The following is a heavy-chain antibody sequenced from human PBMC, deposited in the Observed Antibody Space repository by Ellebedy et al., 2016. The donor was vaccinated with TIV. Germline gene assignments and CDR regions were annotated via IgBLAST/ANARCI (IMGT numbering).Heavy chain of an antibody. J-gene: IGHJ4*02. V-gene: IGHV4-59*01. CDR2: VHYSGST. Sequence: MPSETLSLTCTVSGGSIGSDYWSWIRPPPGKGLEWIGYVHYSGSTSYNPSLKSRVTISVDASKNQFSLNLSSVTAADSAVYFCARDGDSSSWFSHYFDSWGQGTLVSVSS. CDR1: GGSIGSDY. CDR3: ARDGDSSSWFSHYFDS. D-gene: IGHD6-13*01.